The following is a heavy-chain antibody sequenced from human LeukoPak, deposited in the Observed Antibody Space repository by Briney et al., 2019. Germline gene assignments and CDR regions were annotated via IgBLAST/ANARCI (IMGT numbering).Heavy chain of an antibody. CDR3: AKEGGSTWLRRFDY. CDR1: GFTFSGYG. Sequence: GGSLRLSCAASGFTFSGYGMSWVRQAPGMGLEWGSAISGGGTGTYFADSVKGRFSISRDNSRNTVFLQMTNLRAEDTAIYFCAKEGGSTWLRRFDYWGLGTLVTVSS. D-gene: IGHD6-13*01. V-gene: IGHV3-23*01. CDR2: ISGGGTGT. J-gene: IGHJ4*02.